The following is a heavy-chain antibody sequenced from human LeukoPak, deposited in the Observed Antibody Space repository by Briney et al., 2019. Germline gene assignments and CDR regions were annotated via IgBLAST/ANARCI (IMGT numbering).Heavy chain of an antibody. D-gene: IGHD4-23*01. Sequence: SETLSLTCTVSGGSISSYYWSWIRQPAGKGLEWIGRTYISGSTNYNPSLKSRVTMSVGTSKNQFSLMLTSVTAADTAVYYCARDRDYGGIDYWGLGILVTVSS. J-gene: IGHJ4*02. CDR2: TYISGST. CDR3: ARDRDYGGIDY. CDR1: GGSISSYY. V-gene: IGHV4-4*07.